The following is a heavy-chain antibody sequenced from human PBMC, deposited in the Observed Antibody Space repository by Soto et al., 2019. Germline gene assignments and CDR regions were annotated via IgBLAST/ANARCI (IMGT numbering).Heavy chain of an antibody. D-gene: IGHD3-3*01. CDR2: IKQDGSSK. CDR1: GFTFTSYW. CDR3: ARLRFLLLERDFDF. Sequence: EVQLVESGGGLVQPGGSLRLSCAASGFTFTSYWMSWVRQAPGKGLEWVANIKQDGSSKYYGDSVKGRFTVSRDNAKSSIYLQMDRLREDDTAVYLCARLRFLLLERDFDFWGQGILVTVSS. V-gene: IGHV3-7*05. J-gene: IGHJ4*02.